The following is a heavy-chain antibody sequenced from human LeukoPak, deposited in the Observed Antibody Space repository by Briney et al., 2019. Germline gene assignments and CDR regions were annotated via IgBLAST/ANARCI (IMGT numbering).Heavy chain of an antibody. CDR1: GFTFSNYG. Sequence: GGSLRLSCAASGFTFSNYGMHWVRQAPGKGLEWVAVISYDGSNKYYADSVKSRFTISRDNSKHTLYLQMNSLRAEDTAVYYCARDAPQWLVTYYFDYWGQGTLVTVSS. CDR2: ISYDGSNK. J-gene: IGHJ4*02. V-gene: IGHV3-30*19. CDR3: ARDAPQWLVTYYFDY. D-gene: IGHD6-19*01.